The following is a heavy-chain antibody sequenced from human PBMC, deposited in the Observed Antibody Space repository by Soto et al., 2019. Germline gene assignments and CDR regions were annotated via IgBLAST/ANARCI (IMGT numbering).Heavy chain of an antibody. D-gene: IGHD6-19*01. CDR1: GFTFNTYG. CDR2: ISYDGSNE. CDR3: AKSLAVAAGWFDP. Sequence: PGGSLRLSCAASGFTFNTYGRHWVRQAPGKGLEWVAFISYDGSNEYYADSVKGRFTISRDNSKNTVFLQMNSLRGEDTAVYYCAKSLAVAAGWFDPWGQGALVTVSS. J-gene: IGHJ5*02. V-gene: IGHV3-30*18.